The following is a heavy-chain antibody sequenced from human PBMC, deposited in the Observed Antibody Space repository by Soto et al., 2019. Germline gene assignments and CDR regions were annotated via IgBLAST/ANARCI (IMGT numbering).Heavy chain of an antibody. CDR1: GDTFISYA. Sequence: QVQLVQSGAEVKKPGSSVKVSCKSSGDTFISYAISWVRQAPGQGLEWMGGVVPMFGIPNYAQKFQARATIIADESTSTAYLELSSLTTEDTAVHYCARDCTTGETAMVSQYFYGMDVWGQGTTVTVSS. D-gene: IGHD5-18*01. V-gene: IGHV1-69*12. CDR3: ARDCTTGETAMVSQYFYGMDV. J-gene: IGHJ6*02. CDR2: VVPMFGIP.